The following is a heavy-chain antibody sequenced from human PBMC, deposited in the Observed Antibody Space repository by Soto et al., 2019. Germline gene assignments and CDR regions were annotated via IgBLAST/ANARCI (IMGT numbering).Heavy chain of an antibody. V-gene: IGHV1-18*01. J-gene: IGHJ4*02. CDR2: ISAYNGNT. Sequence: QVQLVQSGAEVKKPGASVKVSCKASGYTFTSYGIIWVRQAPGQGLEWMGWISAYNGNTNYAQKLQGRVTMTTDTSTSTAYMELRSLRSDDTAVYYCARVWDYDILTGYADYWGQGTLVTVSS. CDR3: ARVWDYDILTGYADY. D-gene: IGHD3-9*01. CDR1: GYTFTSYG.